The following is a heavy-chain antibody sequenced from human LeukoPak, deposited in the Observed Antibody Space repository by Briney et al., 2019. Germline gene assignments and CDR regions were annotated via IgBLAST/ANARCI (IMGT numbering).Heavy chain of an antibody. D-gene: IGHD2-8*02. CDR2: IYHSGST. CDR1: GGSITSDAYY. CDR3: ARGDTGDY. J-gene: IGHJ4*02. Sequence: KASETLSLTCTVSGGSITSDAYYWGWIRQPPGKGLEWIGSIYHSGSTYYNPSLKSRVTISVDTSKNQFSLKLSSVTAADTAVYYCARGDTGDYWGQGTLVTVSS. V-gene: IGHV4-39*07.